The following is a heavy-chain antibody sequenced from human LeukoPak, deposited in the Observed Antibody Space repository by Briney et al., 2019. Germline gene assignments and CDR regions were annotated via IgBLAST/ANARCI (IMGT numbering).Heavy chain of an antibody. CDR3: ARDIEASGPFDY. J-gene: IGHJ4*02. D-gene: IGHD6-19*01. CDR1: GGTFSSYA. CDR2: IIPIFGTA. V-gene: IGHV1-69*13. Sequence: SVKVSCKASGGTFSSYAISWVRQAPGQGPEWMGGIIPIFGTANYAQKFQGRVTITADESTSTAYMELSSLRSEDTAVYYCARDIEASGPFDYWGQGTLVTVSS.